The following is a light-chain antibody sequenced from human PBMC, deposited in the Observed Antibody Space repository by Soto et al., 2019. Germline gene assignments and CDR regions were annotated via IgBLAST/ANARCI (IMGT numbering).Light chain of an antibody. CDR3: QSYDSSLSAVV. J-gene: IGLJ2*01. CDR1: SSNIGAGYD. V-gene: IGLV1-40*01. CDR2: GNS. Sequence: QPVLTQPPSVSGAPGQRVTISCTGSSSNIGAGYDVHWYQQLPGTAPKLLIYGNSNRPSGVPDRFSGSKSGTSASLAITGLQAEDEAHYYCQSYDSSLSAVVFGGGTKVTVL.